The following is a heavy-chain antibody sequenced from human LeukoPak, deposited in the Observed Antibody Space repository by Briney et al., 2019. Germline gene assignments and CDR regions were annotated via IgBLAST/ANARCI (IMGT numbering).Heavy chain of an antibody. J-gene: IGHJ4*02. CDR2: IWYDGSNK. CDR3: ARDCTNGVCYGTDFDY. V-gene: IGHV3-33*08. CDR1: GFTFSYYT. D-gene: IGHD2-8*01. Sequence: PGGSLRLSCAASGFTFSYYTMNWVRQAPGKGLEWVAVIWYDGSNKYYADSVKGRFTISRDNSKNTLYLQMNSLRAEDTAVYYCARDCTNGVCYGTDFDYWGQGTLVTVSS.